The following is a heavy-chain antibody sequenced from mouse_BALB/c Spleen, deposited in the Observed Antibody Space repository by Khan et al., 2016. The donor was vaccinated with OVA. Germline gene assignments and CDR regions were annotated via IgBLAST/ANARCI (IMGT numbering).Heavy chain of an antibody. V-gene: IGHV2-9*02. Sequence: VQLQESGPGLVAPSQSLSITCTVSGFSLTSYGVHWVRQPPGKGLEWLGIIWAGGSTDYNSALKSRLSISKDNSKSQVFLKMNSLQTDDTARYYCARAYYANYREAMDYWGQGTSVTVSS. D-gene: IGHD2-10*01. CDR2: IWAGGST. CDR3: ARAYYANYREAMDY. J-gene: IGHJ4*01. CDR1: GFSLTSYG.